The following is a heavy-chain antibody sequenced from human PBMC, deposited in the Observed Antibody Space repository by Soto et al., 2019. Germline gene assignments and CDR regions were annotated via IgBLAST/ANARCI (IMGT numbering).Heavy chain of an antibody. D-gene: IGHD3-22*01. V-gene: IGHV3-23*01. Sequence: PGGSLRLSCAASGFTFSSYAMSWVRQAPGKXLEWVSAISGSGGSTYYADSVKGRFTISRDNSKNTLYLQMNSLRAEDTAVYYCAKVSSYYDSSGPRWFDPWGQGTLVTVSS. CDR2: ISGSGGST. CDR1: GFTFSSYA. CDR3: AKVSSYYDSSGPRWFDP. J-gene: IGHJ5*02.